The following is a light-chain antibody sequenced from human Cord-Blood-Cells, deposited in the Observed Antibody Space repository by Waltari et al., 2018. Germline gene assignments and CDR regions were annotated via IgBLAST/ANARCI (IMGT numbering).Light chain of an antibody. CDR2: DVS. Sequence: QSALTQPASVSGSPGQSITISCTGTSSDVGGYNYVSWYQQHPGKAPKLMIYDVSNRPSRVSSRFSSAKSGNTASLTISGLQAEDEADYYCSSYTSSSTLVVVGGGTKLTIL. J-gene: IGLJ2*01. CDR1: SSDVGGYNY. V-gene: IGLV2-14*01. CDR3: SSYTSSSTLVV.